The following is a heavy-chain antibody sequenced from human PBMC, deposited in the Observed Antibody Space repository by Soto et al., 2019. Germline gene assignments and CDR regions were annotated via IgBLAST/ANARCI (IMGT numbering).Heavy chain of an antibody. CDR3: AKDLGIAVAAFDY. CDR1: GVTFSSYA. J-gene: IGHJ4*02. V-gene: IGHV3-23*01. D-gene: IGHD6-19*01. Sequence: GGSLRLSCAASGVTFSSYAMSWVRQAPGKGLEWVSAISGSGGSTYYADSVKGRFTISRDNSKNTLYLQMNSLRAEDTAVYYCAKDLGIAVAAFDYWGQGTLVTVSS. CDR2: ISGSGGST.